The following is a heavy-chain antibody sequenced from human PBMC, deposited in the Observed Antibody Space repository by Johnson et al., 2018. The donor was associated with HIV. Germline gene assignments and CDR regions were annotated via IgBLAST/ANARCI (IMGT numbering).Heavy chain of an antibody. CDR2: INSDGSST. Sequence: VQLVASGGGLVQPGGSLRLSCAASGFTFSSYWLHWVRQAPGKGLVWVSRINSDGSSTSYADSVKGRITISRDNAKNTLYLQMNSLRAEDTAVYYCAREPGYSSGPDAFDLWGQGTMVTVSS. V-gene: IGHV3-74*01. J-gene: IGHJ3*01. D-gene: IGHD6-19*01. CDR3: AREPGYSSGPDAFDL. CDR1: GFTFSSYW.